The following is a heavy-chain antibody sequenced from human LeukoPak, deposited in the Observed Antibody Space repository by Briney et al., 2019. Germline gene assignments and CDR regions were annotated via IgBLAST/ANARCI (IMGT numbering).Heavy chain of an antibody. V-gene: IGHV4-39*07. J-gene: IGHJ6*03. CDR2: IYYSGST. Sequence: SETLSLTCTVSAGSITSSSYSWGWIRQPPGKGLEWIGSIYYSGSTNYNPSLKSRVTISVDTSKNQFSLKLSSVTAADTAVYYCARVPVAVYYYYMDVWGKGTTVTVSS. CDR3: ARVPVAVYYYYMDV. CDR1: AGSITSSSYS.